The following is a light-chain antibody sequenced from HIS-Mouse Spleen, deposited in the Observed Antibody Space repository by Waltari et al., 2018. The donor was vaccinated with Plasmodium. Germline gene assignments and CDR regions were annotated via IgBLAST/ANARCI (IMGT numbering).Light chain of an antibody. CDR3: NSRDSSGNHQV. CDR1: SLRSYY. V-gene: IGLV3-19*01. J-gene: IGLJ3*02. Sequence: SSELTQDPAVSVALGQTVRITCQGDSLRSYYASWDQQKPGQAPVLVIYGKNNRPSGIPDRVSGSRSGNTASLTITGAQAEDEADYYCNSRDSSGNHQVFGGGTKLTVL. CDR2: GKN.